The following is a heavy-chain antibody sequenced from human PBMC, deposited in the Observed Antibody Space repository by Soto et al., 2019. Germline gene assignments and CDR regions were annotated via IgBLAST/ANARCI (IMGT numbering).Heavy chain of an antibody. V-gene: IGHV4-34*01. J-gene: IGHJ4*02. D-gene: IGHD2-15*01. CDR3: ARHTPAISISDH. Sequence: SETLSLTCAVYGGSFSGYYWSWIRQPPGKGLEWIGEINHSGSTNYNPSLKSRVTISVDTSKNQFSLKLNSMTAADTAVYYCARHTPAISISDHWGQGTLVT. CDR2: INHSGST. CDR1: GGSFSGYY.